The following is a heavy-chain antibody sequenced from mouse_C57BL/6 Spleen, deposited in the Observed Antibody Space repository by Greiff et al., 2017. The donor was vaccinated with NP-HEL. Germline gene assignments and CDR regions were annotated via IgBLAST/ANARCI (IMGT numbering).Heavy chain of an antibody. D-gene: IGHD2-3*01. J-gene: IGHJ4*01. Sequence: VQLQQSGAELARPGASVKLSCKASGYTFTSYGISWVKQRTGQGLEWIGEIYPRSGNTYYNEKFKGKATLTADKSSSTAYMELRSLTSEASAVYFCARSRSDGYPYAMDYWGQGTSVTVSS. CDR1: GYTFTSYG. V-gene: IGHV1-81*01. CDR2: IYPRSGNT. CDR3: ARSRSDGYPYAMDY.